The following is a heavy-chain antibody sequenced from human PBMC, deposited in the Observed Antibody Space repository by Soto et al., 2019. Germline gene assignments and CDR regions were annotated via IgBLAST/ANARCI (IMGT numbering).Heavy chain of an antibody. CDR1: GYTFTGYA. J-gene: IGHJ1*01. D-gene: IGHD3-22*01. CDR2: VSAYSGHT. CDR3: ERCSNEYYDDGLSLKF. V-gene: IGHV1-18*01. Sequence: QVQLVQSGAEVKGPGASVQGSCKASGYTFTGYAVSWVRQAPGQGLEWMGWVSAYSGHTIYSQKLQGRVTLTTDPYTTTTSMEVRSLDSEDTAVYYCERCSNEYYDDGLSLKFGGECTLVTVSS.